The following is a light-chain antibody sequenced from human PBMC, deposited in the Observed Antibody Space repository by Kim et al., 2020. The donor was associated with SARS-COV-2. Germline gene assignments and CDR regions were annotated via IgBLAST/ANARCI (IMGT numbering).Light chain of an antibody. CDR2: DVS. J-gene: IGLJ3*02. CDR1: GSDVGGYNY. Sequence: GQSITRSCPGTGSDVGGYNYVSWYQQHPGKAPKLMVYDVSNRPSGVSNRFSGSKSGNTASLIISGLQAEDEADYYCSSFTSSNTWVFGGGTQLTVL. CDR3: SSFTSSNTWV. V-gene: IGLV2-14*03.